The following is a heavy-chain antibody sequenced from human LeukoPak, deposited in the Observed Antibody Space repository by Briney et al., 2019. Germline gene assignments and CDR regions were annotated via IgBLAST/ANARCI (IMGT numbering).Heavy chain of an antibody. CDR2: INHSGST. CDR3: ARGPHDHGIDY. CDR1: GGSFSGYY. D-gene: IGHD1-14*01. Sequence: PSETLSLTCAVYGGSFSGYYWSWIRQPPGKGLEWIGEINHSGSTNYNPSLKSRVTISVDTSKNQFSLKLSSVTAADTAVYYCARGPHDHGIDYWGQGTLVTVSS. V-gene: IGHV4-34*01. J-gene: IGHJ4*02.